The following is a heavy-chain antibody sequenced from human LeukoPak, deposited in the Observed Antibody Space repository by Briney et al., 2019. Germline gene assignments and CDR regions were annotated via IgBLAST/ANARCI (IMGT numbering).Heavy chain of an antibody. CDR3: ARDGGYSYGHRLDP. Sequence: GGSLRLPCVASGFTFSSYAMNWVRQAPGKGLEWVSSITGNGDSTYYGDSVKGRLTISRDNAKKTLHLQMNSLRADDSAGYYCARDGGYSYGHRLDPRGEGALVSVSS. CDR1: GFTFSSYA. CDR2: ITGNGDST. J-gene: IGHJ5*02. V-gene: IGHV3-23*01. D-gene: IGHD5-18*01.